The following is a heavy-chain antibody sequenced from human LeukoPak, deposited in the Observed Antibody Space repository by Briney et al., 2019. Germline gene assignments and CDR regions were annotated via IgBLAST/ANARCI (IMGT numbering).Heavy chain of an antibody. J-gene: IGHJ4*02. CDR1: GFTFSTYW. CDR3: AGSSGWLHPPDY. Sequence: GGSRRLSCAASGFTFSTYWMTWVRQAPGKGLEWVANIKQDGSEKYYVDSVKGRFTISRDNAKNSLYLQMNSLRAEDTAVYYCAGSSGWLHPPDYWGQGTLVTVSS. V-gene: IGHV3-7*03. CDR2: IKQDGSEK. D-gene: IGHD6-19*01.